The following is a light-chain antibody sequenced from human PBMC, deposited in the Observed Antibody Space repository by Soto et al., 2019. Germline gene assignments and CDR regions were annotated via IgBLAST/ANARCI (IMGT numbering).Light chain of an antibody. Sequence: QSVLTQPPSTSGTPGQRVSISCSGRSSNIGRNSVNWYQQLPGTAPKLLIYSNNQRPSGVPDLFSGSKSGTAASLAISGLQSEDDAYYYCAAWDDSLNGPRFGGGTKVTVL. CDR3: AAWDDSLNGPR. J-gene: IGLJ3*02. CDR2: SNN. CDR1: SSNIGRNS. V-gene: IGLV1-44*01.